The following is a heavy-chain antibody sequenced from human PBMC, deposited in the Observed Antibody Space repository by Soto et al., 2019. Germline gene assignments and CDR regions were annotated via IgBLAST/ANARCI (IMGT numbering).Heavy chain of an antibody. D-gene: IGHD2-21*02. CDR3: AREPLVVTAYAFDI. J-gene: IGHJ3*02. CDR1: GFTVSSNY. Sequence: PGGSLRLSCAASGFTVSSNYMSWVRQAPGKGLEWVSVIYSGGSTYYADSVKGRFTISRDNSKNTLYLQMNSLRAEDTAVYYCAREPLVVTAYAFDIWGQGTMVTV. CDR2: IYSGGST. V-gene: IGHV3-53*01.